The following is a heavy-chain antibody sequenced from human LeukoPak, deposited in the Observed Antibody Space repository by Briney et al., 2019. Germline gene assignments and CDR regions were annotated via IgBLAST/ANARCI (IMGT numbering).Heavy chain of an antibody. J-gene: IGHJ4*02. CDR2: IYSGGNT. D-gene: IGHD3-10*01. V-gene: IGHV3-53*05. Sequence: GGSLRLSCAAFGFTVSVNYMSWVRQAPGKGLECVSVIYSGGNTYYADSVKGRFTISRDNSKNTLYLQMNSLRSEDTAVYYCARKLKYYGSGSYDYWGQGTLVTVSS. CDR1: GFTVSVNY. CDR3: ARKLKYYGSGSYDY.